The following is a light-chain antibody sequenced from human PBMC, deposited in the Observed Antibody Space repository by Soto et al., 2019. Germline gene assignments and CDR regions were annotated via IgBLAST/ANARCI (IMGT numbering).Light chain of an antibody. J-gene: IGLJ2*01. CDR2: DNN. V-gene: IGLV1-51*01. Sequence: QSVLTQPPSVSAAPGQTVTISCSGSSSNIGNNYVSWYQQLPGTAPKLLIYDNNKRPSGIPDRFSGSKSGTSATLGITGLQTGDEADYYCGTWDSSLSDVVFGGGTKVT. CDR3: GTWDSSLSDVV. CDR1: SSNIGNNY.